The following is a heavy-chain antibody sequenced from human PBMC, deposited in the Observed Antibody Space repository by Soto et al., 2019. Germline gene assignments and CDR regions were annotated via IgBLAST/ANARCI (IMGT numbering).Heavy chain of an antibody. Sequence: QVQLVQSGAEVKKPGASVKVSCKASGYTFTSYDFNWVRQATGQGLEWMGWMNPNRGNTGYAQKVPGRVTMTRNTSISTAYMELSSLRSEDTAVYYCARVPVGGINWFDPWGQGTLVTVSS. CDR2: MNPNRGNT. J-gene: IGHJ5*02. V-gene: IGHV1-8*01. D-gene: IGHD2-2*01. CDR3: ARVPVGGINWFDP. CDR1: GYTFTSYD.